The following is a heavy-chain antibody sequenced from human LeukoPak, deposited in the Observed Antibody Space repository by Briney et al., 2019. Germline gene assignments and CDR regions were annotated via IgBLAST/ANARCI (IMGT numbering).Heavy chain of an antibody. V-gene: IGHV1-2*06. CDR3: ARGHHSSGWRPRVIDY. J-gene: IGHJ4*02. D-gene: IGHD6-19*01. Sequence: GGSLRLSCAASGFTFSSYAMHWVRQAPGQGLEWMGRINPNSGGTNYAQKFQGRVTMTRDTSISTAYMELSRLRSDDTAVYYCARGHHSSGWRPRVIDYWGQGTLVTVSS. CDR1: GFTFSSYA. CDR2: INPNSGGT.